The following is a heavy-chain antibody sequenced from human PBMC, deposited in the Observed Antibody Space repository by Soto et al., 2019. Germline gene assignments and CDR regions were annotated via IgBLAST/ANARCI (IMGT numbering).Heavy chain of an antibody. CDR2: IYYSGST. Sequence: SSGTLSLTCTVSGGSISSYYWSFIRQPPGKGLEWIGYIYYSGSTNYNPSLKSRVTISVDTSKNQFSLKLSSVTVADTAVYYCARGHDYSFDPWGQGTLVTVSS. J-gene: IGHJ5*02. V-gene: IGHV4-59*01. CDR3: ARGHDYSFDP. D-gene: IGHD2-21*02. CDR1: GGSISSYY.